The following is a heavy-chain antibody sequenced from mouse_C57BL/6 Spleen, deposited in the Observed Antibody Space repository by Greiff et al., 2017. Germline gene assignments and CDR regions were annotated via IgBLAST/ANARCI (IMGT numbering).Heavy chain of an antibody. Sequence: QVQLQQPGAELVRPGSSVKLSCKASGYTFTSYWMHWVKQRPIQGLEWIGNIDPSDSETHYNQKFKDKATLTVDKSSSTAYMQLSSLTSEDSAVDYCAREGIYYGSSSSYWYFDVWGTGTTVTVSS. CDR3: AREGIYYGSSSSYWYFDV. CDR2: IDPSDSET. J-gene: IGHJ1*03. V-gene: IGHV1-52*01. CDR1: GYTFTSYW. D-gene: IGHD1-1*01.